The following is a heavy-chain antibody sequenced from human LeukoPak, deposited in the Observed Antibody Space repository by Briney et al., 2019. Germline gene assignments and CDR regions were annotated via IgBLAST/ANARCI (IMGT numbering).Heavy chain of an antibody. CDR2: ISAYNGNT. V-gene: IGHV1-18*04. D-gene: IGHD3-16*02. CDR3: ARGPYYDYVWGSYRYFDY. J-gene: IGHJ4*02. CDR1: GYTFTSYG. Sequence: ASVKVSCKASGYTFTSYGISWVRQAPGQGLEWMGWISAYNGNTNYAQKLQGRVTMTTDTSTSTAYMELRSLRSDDTAVYYCARGPYYDYVWGSYRYFDYWGQGTLVTVSS.